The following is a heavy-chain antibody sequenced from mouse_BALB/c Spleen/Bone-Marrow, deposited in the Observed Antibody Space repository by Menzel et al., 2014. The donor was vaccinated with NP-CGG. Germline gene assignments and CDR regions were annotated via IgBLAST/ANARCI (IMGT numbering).Heavy chain of an antibody. Sequence: VQLQESGAELVKPGASVKLSCKASGYTFTSYYMYWVKPRPGQGLEWIGEINPSNGGTNFNEKFKSKATLTVDKSSSTAYMQLSSLTSEDSAVYYCTRSDGYYVPHWYFDVWGAGTTVTVSS. CDR3: TRSDGYYVPHWYFDV. J-gene: IGHJ1*01. CDR2: INPSNGGT. V-gene: IGHV1S81*02. D-gene: IGHD2-3*01. CDR1: GYTFTSYY.